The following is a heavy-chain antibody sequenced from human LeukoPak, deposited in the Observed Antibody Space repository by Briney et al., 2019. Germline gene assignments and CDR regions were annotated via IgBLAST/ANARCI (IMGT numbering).Heavy chain of an antibody. Sequence: RASVKVSCKASGYTFTSYDINWVRQATGQGLEWMGWMNPNSGNTGYAQKFQGRVTMTRNTSISTAYMELSSLRSEDTAVYYCARASGWPNNWFDPWGQGTLVTVSS. V-gene: IGHV1-8*01. D-gene: IGHD6-19*01. CDR2: MNPNSGNT. CDR3: ARASGWPNNWFDP. CDR1: GYTFTSYD. J-gene: IGHJ5*02.